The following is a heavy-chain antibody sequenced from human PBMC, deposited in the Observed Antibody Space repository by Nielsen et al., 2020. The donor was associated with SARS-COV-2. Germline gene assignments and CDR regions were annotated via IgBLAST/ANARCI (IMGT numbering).Heavy chain of an antibody. J-gene: IGHJ3*02. D-gene: IGHD6-13*01. CDR2: ISYDGSNK. CDR3: AKDQGSWYPHGAFDI. CDR1: GFTFSSYW. V-gene: IGHV3-30*18. Sequence: GESLKISCAASGFTFSSYWMSWVRQAPGKGLEWVAVISYDGSNKYYADSVKGRFTISRDNSKNTLYLQMNSLRAEDTAVYYCAKDQGSWYPHGAFDIWGQGTMITVSS.